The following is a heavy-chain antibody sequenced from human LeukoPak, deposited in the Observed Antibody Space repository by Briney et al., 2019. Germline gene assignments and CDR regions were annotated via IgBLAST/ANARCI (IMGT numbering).Heavy chain of an antibody. CDR1: GYTFTAYY. J-gene: IGHJ4*02. D-gene: IGHD7-27*01. CDR3: AREGRDSNWGSHFDY. CDR2: INPNSGGT. Sequence: ASVKVSCKASGYTFTAYYMHWVRQAPGQGLEWMGWINPNSGGTKYAQKFQGRVTMTRDTSISTAYMELSRLRSDDTAVYYCAREGRDSNWGSHFDYWGQGTLVTVSS. V-gene: IGHV1-2*02.